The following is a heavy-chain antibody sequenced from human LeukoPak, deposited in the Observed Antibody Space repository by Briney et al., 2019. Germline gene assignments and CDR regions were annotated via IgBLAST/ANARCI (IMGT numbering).Heavy chain of an antibody. Sequence: PGGSLRLSCAGSGFTVSSNHMSWLRQAPEKGLEWVSIIYSGGSTYYADSVKGRFTISRDNSENTLYLQMNSLRGEDTAVYYCARVGSYKFDYWGQGTLVTVSS. CDR3: ARVGSYKFDY. J-gene: IGHJ4*02. D-gene: IGHD5-24*01. V-gene: IGHV3-53*01. CDR2: IYSGGST. CDR1: GFTVSSNH.